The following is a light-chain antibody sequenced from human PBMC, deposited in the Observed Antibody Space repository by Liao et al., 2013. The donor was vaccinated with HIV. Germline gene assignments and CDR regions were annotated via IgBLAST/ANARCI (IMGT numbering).Light chain of an antibody. CDR1: NIGTKR. V-gene: IGLV3-21*01. Sequence: SYELTQPPSVSVAPGTTATITCGGINIGTKRVHWYQHKPGQAPVVVISYDSNRPSGIPERFSGSNSGNTATLTISGTQAMDEADYYCQAWDSSTRGHVVFGGGTKLTVL. CDR3: QAWDSSTRGHVV. J-gene: IGLJ2*01. CDR2: YDS.